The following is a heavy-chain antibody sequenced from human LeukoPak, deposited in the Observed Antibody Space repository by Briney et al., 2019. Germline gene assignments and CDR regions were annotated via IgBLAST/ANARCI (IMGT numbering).Heavy chain of an antibody. J-gene: IGHJ4*02. Sequence: PGGSLRLSCEASGFTFSNYAMHWVRQAPGKGLEWVAVISYDGSNKYNADSMKGRFTISRDNSKNTLYLQMNSLRAEDTAVYYCARGWTLVRGVPFDYWGQGTLVTVSS. V-gene: IGHV3-30*04. CDR1: GFTFSNYA. D-gene: IGHD3-10*01. CDR3: ARGWTLVRGVPFDY. CDR2: ISYDGSNK.